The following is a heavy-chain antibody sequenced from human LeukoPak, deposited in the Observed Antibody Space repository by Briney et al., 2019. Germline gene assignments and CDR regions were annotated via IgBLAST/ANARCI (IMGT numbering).Heavy chain of an antibody. V-gene: IGHV4-59*01. CDR1: GGSISSYY. CDR2: IHYSGST. D-gene: IGHD5-12*01. J-gene: IGHJ4*02. Sequence: PPETLSLTCIVSGGSISSYYWSWIRQPPGKGLEWIGCIHYSGSTNYNPSLKSRVTISVDTSKNQYSLRLSSVTAADTAVYYCARSRSRGYSGDFDYWGQGTLVTVSS. CDR3: ARSRSRGYSGDFDY.